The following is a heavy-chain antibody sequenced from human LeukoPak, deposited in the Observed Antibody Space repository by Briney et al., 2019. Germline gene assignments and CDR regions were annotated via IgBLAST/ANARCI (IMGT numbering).Heavy chain of an antibody. D-gene: IGHD6-13*01. CDR1: GGSFSGYY. V-gene: IGHV4-34*01. CDR3: ARDTAAAVPYYYYYGMDV. Sequence: TSETLSLTCAVYGGSFSGYYWSWIRQPPGKGLEWIGEINHSGSTNYNPSLKSRVTISVDTSKNQFSLKLSSVTAADTAVYYCARDTAAAVPYYYYYGMDVWGQGTTVTVSS. J-gene: IGHJ6*02. CDR2: INHSGST.